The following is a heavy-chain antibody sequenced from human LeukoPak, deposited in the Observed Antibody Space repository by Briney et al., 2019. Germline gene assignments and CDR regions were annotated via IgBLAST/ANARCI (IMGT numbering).Heavy chain of an antibody. CDR3: ASGPSGSDY. Sequence: GGSLRLSCAASGFTFSSYAMHWVRQAPGKGLEWVAVISYDGSNKYYADSVKGRFTISRDNSKNTLYLQMNSLRAEDTAVYYCASGPSGSDYWGQGILVTVSS. V-gene: IGHV3-30*04. J-gene: IGHJ4*02. CDR1: GFTFSSYA. CDR2: ISYDGSNK. D-gene: IGHD1-26*01.